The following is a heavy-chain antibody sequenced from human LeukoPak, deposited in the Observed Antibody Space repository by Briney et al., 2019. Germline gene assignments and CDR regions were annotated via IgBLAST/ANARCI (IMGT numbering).Heavy chain of an antibody. J-gene: IGHJ4*02. V-gene: IGHV3-74*03. D-gene: IGHD4-23*01. Sequence: GGSLRLSCAASGFSFSGSWMHWVRQAPAKGLVWVSRINSDGSTTTYADSVQGRFTISRDNAKNTLYLQMNSLRAEDTAVYYCIRGLGGGSDYWGLGTLVTVSS. CDR2: INSDGSTT. CDR1: GFSFSGSW. CDR3: IRGLGGGSDY.